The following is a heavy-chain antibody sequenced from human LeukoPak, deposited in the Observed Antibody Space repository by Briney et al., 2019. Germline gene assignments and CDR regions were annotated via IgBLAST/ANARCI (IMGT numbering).Heavy chain of an antibody. CDR2: ISGSGGST. V-gene: IGHV3-23*01. CDR3: AKDGSYGVSYFDY. Sequence: GGSLRLSCAASGFTFSSYGMSWVRQAPGKGLEWVSAISGSGGSTYYADSVKGRFTISRDNSKNTLYLQMNSLRAEDTAVYYCAKDGSYGVSYFDYWGQGTLVTVSS. J-gene: IGHJ4*02. D-gene: IGHD5-18*01. CDR1: GFTFSSYG.